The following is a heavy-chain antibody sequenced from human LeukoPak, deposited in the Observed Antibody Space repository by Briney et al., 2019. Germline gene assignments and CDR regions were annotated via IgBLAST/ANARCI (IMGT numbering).Heavy chain of an antibody. CDR2: TYYRSKWYN. CDR3: ARDRSGGSGWYTTSDAFDV. CDR1: GDSVSSNSAA. V-gene: IGHV6-1*01. J-gene: IGHJ3*01. D-gene: IGHD6-19*01. Sequence: SQTLSLTCAISGDSVSSNSAAWNWIRQSPSRGLEWPGRTYYRSKWYNDYAVSVKSRIAINPDTSKNQFSLQLNSVTPEDTAVYYCARDRSGGSGWYTTSDAFDVWGQGTMVTVSS.